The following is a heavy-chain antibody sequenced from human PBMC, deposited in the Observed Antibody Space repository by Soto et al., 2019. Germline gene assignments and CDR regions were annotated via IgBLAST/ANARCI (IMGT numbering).Heavy chain of an antibody. CDR3: AKDSCSGGSCYRGDAFDI. J-gene: IGHJ3*02. D-gene: IGHD2-15*01. Sequence: PGGSLRLSCAASGFTFSSYAMSWVRQAPGKGLEWVSAISGSGGSTYYADSVKGRFTISRDNSKNTLYLQMNSLRAEDTAVYYCAKDSCSGGSCYRGDAFDIWGQGTMVTVSS. V-gene: IGHV3-23*01. CDR1: GFTFSSYA. CDR2: ISGSGGST.